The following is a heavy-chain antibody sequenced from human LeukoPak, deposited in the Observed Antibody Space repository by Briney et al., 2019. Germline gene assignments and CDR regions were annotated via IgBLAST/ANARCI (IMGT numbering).Heavy chain of an antibody. Sequence: SETLSLTCAVYGGSFSGYYWSWIRQSPGKGLEWIGEISHSGSTYYNPSLKSRVTISLDTSKNQFSLKLTSVTAADTAVYYCARGVSDQNWGQGTLVAVSS. CDR1: GGSFSGYY. CDR2: ISHSGST. V-gene: IGHV4-34*01. J-gene: IGHJ4*02. CDR3: ARGVSDQN.